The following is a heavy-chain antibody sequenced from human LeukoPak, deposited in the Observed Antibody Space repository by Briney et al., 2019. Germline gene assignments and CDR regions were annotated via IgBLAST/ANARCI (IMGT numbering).Heavy chain of an antibody. Sequence: PGGSLRLSCAASGFTFSDYYMSWIRQAPGKGLEWVSAISGSGGSTYYADSVKGRFTISRDNSKNTLYLQMNSLRAEDAAVYYCAKSHEMVATFSVYHYWGQGTPVTVSS. CDR2: ISGSGGST. J-gene: IGHJ4*02. D-gene: IGHD5-12*01. CDR3: AKSHEMVATFSVYHY. CDR1: GFTFSDYY. V-gene: IGHV3-23*01.